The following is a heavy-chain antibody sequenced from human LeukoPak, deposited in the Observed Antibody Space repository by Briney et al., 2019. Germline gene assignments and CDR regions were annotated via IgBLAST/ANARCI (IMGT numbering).Heavy chain of an antibody. CDR2: IRYDGSNK. J-gene: IGHJ4*02. CDR3: AKDGGYSSSWYYFDY. CDR1: GFTFSSYG. D-gene: IGHD6-13*01. V-gene: IGHV3-30*02. Sequence: GGSLRLSCAASGFTFSSYGMHWVRQAPGKGLEWVAFIRYDGSNKYYADSVKGRFTISRDNSKNTLYLQMNSLRAEDTAVYYCAKDGGYSSSWYYFDYWGQETLVTVSS.